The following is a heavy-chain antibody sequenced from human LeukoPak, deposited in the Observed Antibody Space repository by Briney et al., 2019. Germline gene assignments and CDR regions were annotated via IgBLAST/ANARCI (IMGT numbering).Heavy chain of an antibody. CDR3: AGNYGPYYFDY. J-gene: IGHJ4*02. CDR1: GFTFSNYG. D-gene: IGHD3-10*01. CDR2: IWYDGSNK. V-gene: IGHV3-33*01. Sequence: PGRSLRLSCAASGFTFSNYGMHWVRQAPGKGLEWVAVIWYDGSNKYYADSVKGRFTISRDNSKNTLYLQMKSLRAEDTAVYYCAGNYGPYYFDYWGQGTLVTVSS.